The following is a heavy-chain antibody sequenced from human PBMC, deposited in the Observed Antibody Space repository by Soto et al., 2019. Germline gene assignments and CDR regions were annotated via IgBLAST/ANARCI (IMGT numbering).Heavy chain of an antibody. CDR2: ISGKNGNT. V-gene: IGHV1-18*04. D-gene: IGHD4-17*01. CDR1: GYNFSDFG. Sequence: ASVKVSCKASGYNFSDFGITWVRQAPGQGLEWMGWISGKNGNTNYAQKVQGRVTLTADTSTRTAYMEMRALTSDDTGIYYCARSDYYEDTGMFENSGHGTGVTVSS. J-gene: IGHJ4*01. CDR3: ARSDYYEDTGMFEN.